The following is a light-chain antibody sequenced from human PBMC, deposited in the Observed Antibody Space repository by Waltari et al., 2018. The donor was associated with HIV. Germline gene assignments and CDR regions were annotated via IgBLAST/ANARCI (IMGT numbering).Light chain of an antibody. CDR1: TSNIGNNH. CDR3: AVGDDSLRGSV. Sequence: QSVLTQPPSVSGTPGQRVTISCSGSTSNIGNNHVYWYQHLPGPAPKLPIHRNNRGPSGVPDRFSGSKSGTSASLAIIALRSEDGPDYYGAVGDDSLRGSVFGTGTEVTVL. CDR2: RNN. V-gene: IGLV1-47*01. J-gene: IGLJ1*01.